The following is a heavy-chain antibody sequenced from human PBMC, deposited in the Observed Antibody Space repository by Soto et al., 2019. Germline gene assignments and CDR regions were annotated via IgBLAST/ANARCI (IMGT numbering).Heavy chain of an antibody. CDR2: VSSTGSYT. Sequence: QMQLVESGGGLVKPGGSLRLSCAASGFNFGDYYMSWVRQAPGKGLEWVSFVSSTGSYTKYSDSVGGRFTVSRDNGKNSLHLQLNSLIVEDTAVYYCARLRVGGNWYFHLWGRGTLVTVSS. D-gene: IGHD1-26*01. CDR3: ARLRVGGNWYFHL. J-gene: IGHJ2*01. CDR1: GFNFGDYY. V-gene: IGHV3-11*06.